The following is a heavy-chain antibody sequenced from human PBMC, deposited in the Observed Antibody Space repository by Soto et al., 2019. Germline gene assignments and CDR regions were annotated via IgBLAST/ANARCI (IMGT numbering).Heavy chain of an antibody. J-gene: IGHJ4*02. CDR1: GFTFSSYG. CDR3: AKVGGLLDRGSSIDN. Sequence: VQLLESGGGLEQPGGSLRLSCEASGFTFSSYGMTWVRQGPGKRLEWVSAISGNGDSTYYADSVKGRFTISRDNFKNMLVLQRNSFGAEDTAVYFCAKVGGLLDRGSSIDNCGQGTLVSVSS. D-gene: IGHD3-16*01. V-gene: IGHV3-23*01. CDR2: ISGNGDST.